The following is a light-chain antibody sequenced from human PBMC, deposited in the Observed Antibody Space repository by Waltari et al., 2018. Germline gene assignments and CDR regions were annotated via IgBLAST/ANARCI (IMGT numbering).Light chain of an antibody. CDR1: ESVSGN. Sequence: EIEMTQSPATLSVSPGDRATLSCRASESVSGNLAWYQQKPGQPPRLLIYGTVTRATGIPARFSGSGSGTEVPLSIRSLQSEDFAVYHCQQYKMWPQPFGQGTNVEIK. J-gene: IGKJ1*01. CDR3: QQYKMWPQP. V-gene: IGKV3-15*01. CDR2: GTV.